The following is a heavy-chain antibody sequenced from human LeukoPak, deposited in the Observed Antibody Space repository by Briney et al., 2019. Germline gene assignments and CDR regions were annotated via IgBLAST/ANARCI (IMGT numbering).Heavy chain of an antibody. J-gene: IGHJ4*02. CDR1: GFTFSNFW. CDR3: ARGLWFGELGYDY. Sequence: PGGSLRLSCAASGFTFSNFWMSWVRQTPGKGLEWVSSISSSSSYIYYADSVKGRFTISRDNAKNSLYLQMNSLRAEDTAMYYCARGLWFGELGYDYWGQGTLISVSS. V-gene: IGHV3-21*01. CDR2: ISSSSSYI. D-gene: IGHD3-10*01.